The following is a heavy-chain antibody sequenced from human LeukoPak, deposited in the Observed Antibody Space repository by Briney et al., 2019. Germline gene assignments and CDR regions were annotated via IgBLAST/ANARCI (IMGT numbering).Heavy chain of an antibody. D-gene: IGHD4-17*01. J-gene: IGHJ5*01. Sequence: SQTLSLTCTVSGDSIMAGDYTWSWIRQPPGKGLEWIGYIYHGGATYYNPSLKSRVTLSVDRSKNQFSLRLNSVTAADTAVYYCARTKNYGAYDFDSWGQATLVTVSS. V-gene: IGHV4-30-2*01. CDR2: IYHGGAT. CDR3: ARTKNYGAYDFDS. CDR1: GDSIMAGDYT.